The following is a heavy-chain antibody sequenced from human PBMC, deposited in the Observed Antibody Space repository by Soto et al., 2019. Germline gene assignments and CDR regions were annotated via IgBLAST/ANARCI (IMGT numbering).Heavy chain of an antibody. CDR1: GGTFSSYT. CDR2: IIPILGIA. J-gene: IGHJ3*02. CDR3: VKTTVTTCDSFDI. V-gene: IGHV1-69*02. Sequence: ASVKVSCKASGGTFSSYTISWVRQAPGQGLEWMGRIIPILGIANYAQKFQGRVTITADKSTSTAYMELSSLRSEDTAVYYCVKTTVTTCDSFDIWGQGTMVTVSS. D-gene: IGHD4-4*01.